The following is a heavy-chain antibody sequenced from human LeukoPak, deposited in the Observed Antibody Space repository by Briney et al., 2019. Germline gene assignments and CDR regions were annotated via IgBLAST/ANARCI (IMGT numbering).Heavy chain of an antibody. CDR2: IYHSGST. V-gene: IGHV4-4*02. D-gene: IGHD5-18*01. CDR3: ARSWIQLWYFAY. CDR1: GGSISSSNW. Sequence: PSETLSLTSAVSGGSISSSNWWSWVRQPPGKGLEWIGEIYHSGSTNYNPSLKSRVTISVDKSKNQFSLKLSSVTAADTAVYYCARSWIQLWYFAYWGQGTLVTVSS. J-gene: IGHJ4*02.